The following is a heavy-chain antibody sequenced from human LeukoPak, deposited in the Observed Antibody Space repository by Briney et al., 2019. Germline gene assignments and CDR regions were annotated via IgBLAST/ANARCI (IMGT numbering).Heavy chain of an antibody. Sequence: GGSLRLSCVTPGLRFNTYAMSWVRQAPGKGLEWVSAISAGGDETHYADSVKGRFTVSRDNSKNTLFLQMNSLRVEDTAVYYCAREDWNDGGGFDIWGQGTMVTVSS. V-gene: IGHV3-23*01. D-gene: IGHD1-1*01. CDR1: GLRFNTYA. J-gene: IGHJ3*02. CDR3: AREDWNDGGGFDI. CDR2: ISAGGDET.